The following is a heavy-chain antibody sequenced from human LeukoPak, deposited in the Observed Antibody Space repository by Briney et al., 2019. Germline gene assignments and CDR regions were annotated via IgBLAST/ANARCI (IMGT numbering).Heavy chain of an antibody. CDR2: ISGSGGST. J-gene: IGHJ4*02. V-gene: IGHV3-23*01. D-gene: IGHD5-18*01. CDR3: AKRIQSAMAMGY. CDR1: GFTFSNYA. Sequence: GGTLRLSCAASGFTFSNYALSWVRQAPGKGLEWVSDISGSGGSTYYADSVKGRFTISRDNSKNTMYLQMNSLRAEDTAVYYCAKRIQSAMAMGYWGQGTLVTVSS.